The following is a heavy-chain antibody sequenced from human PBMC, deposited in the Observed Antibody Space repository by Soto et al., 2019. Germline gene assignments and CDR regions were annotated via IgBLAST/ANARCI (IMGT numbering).Heavy chain of an antibody. J-gene: IGHJ6*02. CDR1: GYPFTNYW. V-gene: IGHV5-10-1*01. Sequence: GESLKISCQGSGYPFTNYWLTWVRQMPGKGLEWLGRIDPSESSINYSPSFQGHVTISVDKSISTAYLQWSSLKASDTAIYYCATIVVLPPIMGSHYYYGMDVWGQGTTVTVSS. CDR3: ATIVVLPPIMGSHYYYGMDV. CDR2: IDPSESSI. D-gene: IGHD2-2*01.